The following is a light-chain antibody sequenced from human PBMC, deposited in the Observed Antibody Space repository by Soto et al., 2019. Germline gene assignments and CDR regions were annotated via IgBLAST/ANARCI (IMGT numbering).Light chain of an antibody. J-gene: IGKJ1*01. CDR1: QSVSSY. Sequence: EIVLTHTPTTLSFSPGERATLSCRASQSVSSYLAWYQQKPGQAPRLLIYDASNRATGIPARFSGSGSGTDFTLTISSLQPEDFATYYCQQSYSTPWTFGQGTKVDVK. CDR3: QQSYSTPWT. V-gene: IGKV3-11*01. CDR2: DAS.